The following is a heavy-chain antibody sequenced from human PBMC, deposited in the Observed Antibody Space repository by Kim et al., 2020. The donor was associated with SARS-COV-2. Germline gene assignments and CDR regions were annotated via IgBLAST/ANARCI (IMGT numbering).Heavy chain of an antibody. D-gene: IGHD2-15*01. CDR1: GFTFSSYW. Sequence: GGSLRLSCAASGFTFSSYWMHWVRQAPGKGLVWVSRINSDGSSTSYADSVKGRFTISRDNAKNTLYLQMNSLRAEDTAVYYCAREDCSGGSCWAYYYGMDVWGQGTTVTVSS. CDR3: AREDCSGGSCWAYYYGMDV. V-gene: IGHV3-74*01. CDR2: INSDGSST. J-gene: IGHJ6*02.